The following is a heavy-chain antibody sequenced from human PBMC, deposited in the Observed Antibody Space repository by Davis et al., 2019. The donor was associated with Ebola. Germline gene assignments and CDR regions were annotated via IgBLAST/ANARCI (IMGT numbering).Heavy chain of an antibody. CDR1: GFTFSSFW. CDR2: IRSKAYGGTT. J-gene: IGHJ4*02. V-gene: IGHV3-49*04. Sequence: PAGSLRLSCAASGFTFSSFWMSSVRQAPGEWLEWVGFIRSKAYGGTTEYAASVKGRFTISRDDSKSIAYLQMNTLKTEDTALYYCTRETGGSPDYWGQGTLVTVSS. D-gene: IGHD1-26*01. CDR3: TRETGGSPDY.